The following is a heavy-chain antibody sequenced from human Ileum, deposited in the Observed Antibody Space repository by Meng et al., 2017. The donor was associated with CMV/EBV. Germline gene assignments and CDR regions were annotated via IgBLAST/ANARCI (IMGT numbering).Heavy chain of an antibody. CDR3: AREGGPKRFDS. V-gene: IGHV3-11*06. D-gene: IGHD2-15*01. J-gene: IGHJ4*02. CDR2: ISDSGIYT. CDR1: GVTFSDYQ. Sequence: VQLVESGGRLVKPGGSLRLACAASGVTFSDYQINWIRQAPGKGLEWISYISDSGIYTKYTDSVKGRFTISRDNDKDSVYLQMDSLRDEDTAVYFCAREGGPKRFDSWGQGTLVTVSS.